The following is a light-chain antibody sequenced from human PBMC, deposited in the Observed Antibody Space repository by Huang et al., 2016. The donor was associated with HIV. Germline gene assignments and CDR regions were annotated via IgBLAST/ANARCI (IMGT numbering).Light chain of an antibody. Sequence: DIVLTQSPGTLSLSPGETATLSCRASLSVGTNYLAWYQQRPGQTPRLLIYGTSTRASGIPNRFSGTGSGTDFTLTISGLQPDDFAIYYCQHYSTSAAAFGSGTKVDMK. CDR2: GTS. J-gene: IGKJ1*01. V-gene: IGKV3-20*01. CDR3: QHYSTSAAA. CDR1: LSVGTNY.